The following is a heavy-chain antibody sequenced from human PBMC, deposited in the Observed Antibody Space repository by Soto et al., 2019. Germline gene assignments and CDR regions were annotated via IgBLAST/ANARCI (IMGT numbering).Heavy chain of an antibody. Sequence: EVQLVESGGGLVQPGGSLRLSCAASGFTFSSYDMYWVRQATGKGLEWVSAIGTAGDTYYPGSVKGRFTISRENAKNSLYLQMNSLRAGDTAVYYCARAVGYYYGMDVCGLGTTVTVSS. CDR2: IGTAGDT. J-gene: IGHJ6*02. CDR3: ARAVGYYYGMDV. V-gene: IGHV3-13*01. D-gene: IGHD1-26*01. CDR1: GFTFSSYD.